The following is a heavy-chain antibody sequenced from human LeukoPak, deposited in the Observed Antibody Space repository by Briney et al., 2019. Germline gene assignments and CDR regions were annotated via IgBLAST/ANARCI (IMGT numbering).Heavy chain of an antibody. CDR3: APGRGSYPFDY. V-gene: IGHV3-23*01. CDR2: ISGSGGST. CDR1: GFTFSSYA. J-gene: IGHJ4*02. Sequence: GGSLRLSCAASGFTFSSYAMSWVRQAPGKGLEWVSAISGSGGSTYYADSVKGRFTISRDNSKNTLYLQMNSLRAEDTVVYYCAPGRGSYPFDYWGQGTLVTVSS. D-gene: IGHD1-26*01.